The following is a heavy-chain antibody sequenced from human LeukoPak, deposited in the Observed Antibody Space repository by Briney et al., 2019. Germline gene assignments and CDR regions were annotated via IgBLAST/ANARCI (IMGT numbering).Heavy chain of an antibody. V-gene: IGHV3-21*01. Sequence: GRSLRLSCAASGFTFSSYSMNWVRQAPGNGLEWVSSMSRSSSYIYYADSVQGRFTISRDNAKNSLYLQMNSLRAEDTAVYYCARDPGGYSSQYYFDYWGQGTLVTVSS. J-gene: IGHJ4*02. CDR1: GFTFSSYS. CDR2: MSRSSSYI. CDR3: ARDPGGYSSQYYFDY. D-gene: IGHD3-22*01.